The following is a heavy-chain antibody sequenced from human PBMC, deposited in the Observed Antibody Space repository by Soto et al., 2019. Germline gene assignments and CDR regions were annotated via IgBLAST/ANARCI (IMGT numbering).Heavy chain of an antibody. J-gene: IGHJ6*02. Sequence: SETLSLTCTVSGDSFTDFYWTWIRQAPGKGLEWIGYISNIGTTEYNPSLESRVTISVDKSKNQFSLKLSSVTAADTAVYYCARDATPFIGMDVWGQGTTVTVSS. CDR1: GDSFTDFY. CDR2: ISNIGTT. D-gene: IGHD2-15*01. V-gene: IGHV4-59*12. CDR3: ARDATPFIGMDV.